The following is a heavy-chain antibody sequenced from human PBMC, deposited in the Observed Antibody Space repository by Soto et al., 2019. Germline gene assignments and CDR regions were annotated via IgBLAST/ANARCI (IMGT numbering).Heavy chain of an antibody. CDR1: GYSFTSYW. V-gene: IGHV5-10-1*01. D-gene: IGHD3-10*01. CDR2: IDPSDSYT. Sequence: GESLKISCKGSGYSFTSYWISWVRQMPGKGLGWMGRIDPSDSYTNYSPSFQGHVTISADKSISTAYLQWSSLKASDTAMYYCARYDYYGSGRHQTEYGMDVWGQGTTVTVSS. J-gene: IGHJ6*02. CDR3: ARYDYYGSGRHQTEYGMDV.